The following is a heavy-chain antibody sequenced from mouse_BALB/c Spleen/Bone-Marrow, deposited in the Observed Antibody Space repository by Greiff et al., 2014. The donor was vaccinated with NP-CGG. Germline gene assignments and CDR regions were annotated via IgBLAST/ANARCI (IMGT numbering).Heavy chain of an antibody. D-gene: IGHD1-1*01. CDR3: ASYYYGSSLFAY. Sequence: EVQLQQSGAELAKPGASVKLSCTASGFNIKDTYMHWVKQRPEQGLEWIGRIDPANGNTKYDPKFQGKATITADTSSNTAYLQLSSLTSEDTAVYYCASYYYGSSLFAYWGQGTPVTVSA. CDR2: IDPANGNT. V-gene: IGHV14-3*02. CDR1: GFNIKDTY. J-gene: IGHJ3*01.